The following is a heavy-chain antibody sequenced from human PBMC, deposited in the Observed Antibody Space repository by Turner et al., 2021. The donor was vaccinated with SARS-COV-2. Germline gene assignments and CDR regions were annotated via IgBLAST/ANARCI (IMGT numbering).Heavy chain of an antibody. Sequence: QLQLQDSGPGLVKTSETVSLPCTVSGGSISSSSYHWGWIRQPPGKGLEWIGSISDSASTDYNASLQCRVTMSVDTSKNQLSLKLRSVTAADTAVYYCARPTCGGKGLFDYWGQGTLVTVSS. CDR1: GGSISSSSYH. J-gene: IGHJ4*02. D-gene: IGHD2-15*01. CDR3: ARPTCGGKGLFDY. CDR2: ISDSAST. V-gene: IGHV4-39*01.